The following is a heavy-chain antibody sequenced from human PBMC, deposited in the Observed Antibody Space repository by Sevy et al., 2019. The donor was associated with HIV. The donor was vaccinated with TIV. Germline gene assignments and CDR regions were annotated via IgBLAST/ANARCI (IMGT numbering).Heavy chain of an antibody. Sequence: SETLSLTCAVYGGSFSGYYWSWIRQPPGKGLEWIGEINHSGSTNYNPSLKSRVTISVDTSKNQISLKLSSVTAADTAVYYCARGQTYYDFWSGSNHNTNFDYWGQGTLVTVSS. CDR1: GGSFSGYY. V-gene: IGHV4-34*01. CDR3: ARGQTYYDFWSGSNHNTNFDY. J-gene: IGHJ4*02. CDR2: INHSGST. D-gene: IGHD3-3*01.